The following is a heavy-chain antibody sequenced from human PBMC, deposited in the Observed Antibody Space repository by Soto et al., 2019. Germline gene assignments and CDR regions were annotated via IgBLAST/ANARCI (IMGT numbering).Heavy chain of an antibody. CDR1: GYTFTSYA. V-gene: IGHV1-3*01. CDR3: ARAGDYIYFYGMDV. CDR2: INAGNGNT. D-gene: IGHD4-17*01. J-gene: IGHJ6*02. Sequence: QVQLVQSGAEVKKPGASVKVSCKASGYTFTSYAMHWVRQAPGQRLEWMGWINAGNGNTKYSQKFQGRVTITRDTSASTADMELSSLRSEDTAVYYCARAGDYIYFYGMDVWGQGTTVTVSS.